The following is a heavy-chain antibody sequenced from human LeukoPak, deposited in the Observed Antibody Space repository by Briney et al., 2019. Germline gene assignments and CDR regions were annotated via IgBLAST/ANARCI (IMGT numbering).Heavy chain of an antibody. V-gene: IGHV4-39*07. Sequence: SETLSLTCTVSGGSISSASYYWGWIRQPPGRGLEWIGTIYYSGSAYYNPSLKSRLTMSVDTSKNQFSLKLSSVTAADTAVYYCARTHDFWSGYYLNDYWGQGTLVTVSS. J-gene: IGHJ4*02. CDR1: GGSISSASYY. CDR3: ARTHDFWSGYYLNDY. D-gene: IGHD3-3*01. CDR2: IYYSGSA.